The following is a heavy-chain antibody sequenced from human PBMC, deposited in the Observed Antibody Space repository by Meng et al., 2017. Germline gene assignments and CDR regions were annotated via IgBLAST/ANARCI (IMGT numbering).Heavy chain of an antibody. Sequence: GESLKISCTASGFTFGDYAMSWVRQAPGKGLEWVGFIRSKAYGGTTEYAASVKGRFTISRDDSKSIAYLQMNSLKTEDTAVYYCTRDETVISPAFFDYWGQGTRVNVAS. CDR3: TRDETVISPAFFDY. CDR1: GFTFGDYA. D-gene: IGHD2/OR15-2a*01. CDR2: IRSKAYGGTT. J-gene: IGHJ4*02. V-gene: IGHV3-49*04.